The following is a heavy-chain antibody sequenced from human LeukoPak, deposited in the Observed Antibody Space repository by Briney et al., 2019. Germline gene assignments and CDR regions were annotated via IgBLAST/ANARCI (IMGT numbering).Heavy chain of an antibody. CDR1: GFTVSSNY. CDR2: IYSGGST. J-gene: IGHJ4*02. D-gene: IGHD3-10*01. V-gene: IGHV3-66*01. Sequence: GGSLRLSCAASGFTVSSNYMSWVRQAPGKGLEWVSVIYSGGSTYYADSVKGRFIISRDNSKNTLYLQMNSLRAEDTAVYYCARVGLWFGELHENWGQGTLVTVSS. CDR3: ARVGLWFGELHEN.